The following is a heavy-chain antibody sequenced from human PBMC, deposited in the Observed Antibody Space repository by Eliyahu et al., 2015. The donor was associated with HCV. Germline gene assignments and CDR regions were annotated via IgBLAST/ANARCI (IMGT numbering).Heavy chain of an antibody. CDR1: GFTFSNAW. V-gene: IGHV3-15*01. CDR2: IKSKTDGGTT. Sequence: EVQLVESGGGLVKPGGSLRLSCAASGFTFSNAWMSWVRQAPGKGLEWVGRIKSKTDGGTTDYAAPVKGRFTISRDDSKNTLYLQMNSLKTEDTAVYYCTTDPFVQMRVSNAFDIWGQGTMVTVSS. D-gene: IGHD6-6*01. J-gene: IGHJ3*02. CDR3: TTDPFVQMRVSNAFDI.